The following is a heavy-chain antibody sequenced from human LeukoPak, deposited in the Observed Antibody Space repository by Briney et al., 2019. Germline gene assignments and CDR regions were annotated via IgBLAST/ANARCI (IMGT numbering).Heavy chain of an antibody. Sequence: GESLRLSCEVTGFTLSSYWMSWVRQAPGKGLEWVANIKQDGSETHYEDSVKGRFTISRDNAKNSLYLQLNSLRGEDTAVYYCARNTDRDAYMASWGQGTLVTVSS. CDR2: IKQDGSET. CDR3: ARNTDRDAYMAS. J-gene: IGHJ5*02. D-gene: IGHD5-24*01. CDR1: GFTLSSYW. V-gene: IGHV3-7*01.